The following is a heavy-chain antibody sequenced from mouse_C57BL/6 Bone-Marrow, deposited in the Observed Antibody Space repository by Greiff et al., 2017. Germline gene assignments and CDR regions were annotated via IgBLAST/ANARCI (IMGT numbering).Heavy chain of an antibody. V-gene: IGHV5-15*01. Sequence: EVKLMESGGGLVQPGGSLKLSCAASGFTFSDYGMAWVRQAPRKGPEWVAFISNLAYSIYYADTVTGRFTISRENAKNTLYLEMSSLRSEDTAMYYCARRGSLGYYFDYWGQGTTLTVSS. CDR2: ISNLAYSI. CDR1: GFTFSDYG. CDR3: ARRGSLGYYFDY. J-gene: IGHJ2*01.